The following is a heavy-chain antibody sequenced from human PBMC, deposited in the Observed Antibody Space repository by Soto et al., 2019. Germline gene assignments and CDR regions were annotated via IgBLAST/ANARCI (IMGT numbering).Heavy chain of an antibody. CDR1: GFTFRNYG. D-gene: IGHD3-22*01. J-gene: IGHJ3*01. Sequence: GSLRLSCAASGFTFRNYGMNWVRQAPGKGLEWVSYIGIDSSTTYYADSVKGRFTISRDNAKNSLYLQMNSLRAEDTAVYYCTRDQLYYNDISGRPLNAFDVWGQGTMVTVSS. V-gene: IGHV3-48*01. CDR3: TRDQLYYNDISGRPLNAFDV. CDR2: IGIDSSTT.